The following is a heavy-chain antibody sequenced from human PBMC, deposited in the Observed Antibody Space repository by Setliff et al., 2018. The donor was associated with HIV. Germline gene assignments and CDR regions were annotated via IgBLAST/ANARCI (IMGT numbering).Heavy chain of an antibody. D-gene: IGHD2-8*01. Sequence: KPSETLSLTCTVSRDSINGHWWSWIRQPPGKGLEWVGSIYYNVNTFYNQSLQSRVTISLDTSKNQFSLELRSVTAADTALYYCAPRHHKNGFLWGQATLVTVSS. CDR2: IYYNVNT. CDR1: RDSINGHW. J-gene: IGHJ4*02. V-gene: IGHV4-39*07. CDR3: APRHHKNGFL.